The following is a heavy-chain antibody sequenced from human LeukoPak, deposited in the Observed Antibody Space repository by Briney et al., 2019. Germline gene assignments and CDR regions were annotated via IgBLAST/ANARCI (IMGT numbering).Heavy chain of an antibody. CDR1: GFTVSSNY. CDR3: ARGLRQQLTFWDY. Sequence: PGGSLRLSCAASGFTVSSNYMSWVRQAPGKGLEWVSVIYSGGSTYYADSVKGRFTISRDNSKNTLYLQMNSLRAEDTAVYYCARGLRQQLTFWDYWGQGTLVTVSS. V-gene: IGHV3-66*01. CDR2: IYSGGST. J-gene: IGHJ4*02. D-gene: IGHD6-13*01.